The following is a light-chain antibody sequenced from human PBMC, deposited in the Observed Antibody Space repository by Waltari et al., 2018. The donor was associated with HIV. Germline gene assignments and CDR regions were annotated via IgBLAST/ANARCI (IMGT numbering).Light chain of an antibody. CDR1: QSVSSSY. CDR2: GAS. J-gene: IGKJ2*03. V-gene: IGKV3-20*01. CDR3: QQYGNAPDS. Sequence: EIVLTQSPGTLSLSPGERATLSCRASQSVSSSYLAWYQQKPGQAPRLLIYGASSRATGIPDRFSGSGSGTDFTLTISRLETEDFAVYYCQQYGNAPDSFGQGTKLEIK.